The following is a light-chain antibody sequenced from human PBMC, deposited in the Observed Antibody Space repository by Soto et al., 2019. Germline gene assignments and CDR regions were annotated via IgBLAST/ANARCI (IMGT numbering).Light chain of an antibody. Sequence: DIVMTQSPLSLPVTPGAPASISCRSSQSLLNSNGYNYLDWYLQKPGQSPQLLIYLGSTRDSGVPDRFSGSGSGTDFTLKIRRVEAEDGGVYYCMQALQTPRTFGQGTNVEI. CDR3: MQALQTPRT. CDR2: LGS. V-gene: IGKV2-28*01. J-gene: IGKJ1*01. CDR1: QSLLNSNGYNY.